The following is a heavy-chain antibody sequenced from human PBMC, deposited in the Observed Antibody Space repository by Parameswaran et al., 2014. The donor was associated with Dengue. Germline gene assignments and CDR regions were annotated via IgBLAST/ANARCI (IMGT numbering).Heavy chain of an antibody. CDR2: ISYDGSNK. Sequence: QPPGKGLEWVAVISYDGSNKYYADSVKGRFTISRDNSKNTLYLQMNSLRAEDTAVYYCAKDHRQLVAYYYYGMDVWGQGTTVTVSS. V-gene: IGHV3-30*18. D-gene: IGHD5-12*01. J-gene: IGHJ6*02. CDR3: AKDHRQLVAYYYYGMDV.